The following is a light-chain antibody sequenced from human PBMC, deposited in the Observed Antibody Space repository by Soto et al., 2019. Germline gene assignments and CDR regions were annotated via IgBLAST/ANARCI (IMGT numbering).Light chain of an antibody. J-gene: IGLJ1*01. Sequence: QSVLTQPASVSGSPGQSITISCTGTSSDVGGYDYVSWYQLHPGKAPKLMVFEVSNRPSGVSYRFSGSKSGNTASLTISGLQAEDEADYYCSSYTNINTRACVFGTGTKVTVL. V-gene: IGLV2-14*01. CDR2: EVS. CDR3: SSYTNINTRACV. CDR1: SSDVGGYDY.